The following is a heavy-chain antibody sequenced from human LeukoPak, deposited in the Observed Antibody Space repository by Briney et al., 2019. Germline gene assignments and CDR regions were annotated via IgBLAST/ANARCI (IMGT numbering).Heavy chain of an antibody. Sequence: SETLSLTCAVSSGSISSSSYYWGWIRQPPGKGLEWIGSIYYSGSTYYNPSLKSRVTLSVDTSRNQFSLKLRSVTAADTAVYYCARQERGYDGSGHRAFDIWGQGTMVTISS. CDR3: ARQERGYDGSGHRAFDI. J-gene: IGHJ3*02. V-gene: IGHV4-39*01. CDR1: SGSISSSSYY. CDR2: IYYSGST. D-gene: IGHD3-22*01.